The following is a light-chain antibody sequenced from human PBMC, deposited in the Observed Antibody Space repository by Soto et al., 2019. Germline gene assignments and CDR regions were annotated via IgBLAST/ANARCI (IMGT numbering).Light chain of an antibody. Sequence: AIQVTQSPSSLSASVGDRVTITCRATQGYRSDVGWYQQKPGKAPKLLIYAASDLQAEVPSRFSGSGSGTDFTLTISSLQAEDFATYYCLQDHDYQWTFGQGTKLEIQ. CDR2: AAS. V-gene: IGKV1-6*01. CDR3: LQDHDYQWT. J-gene: IGKJ2*02. CDR1: QGYRSD.